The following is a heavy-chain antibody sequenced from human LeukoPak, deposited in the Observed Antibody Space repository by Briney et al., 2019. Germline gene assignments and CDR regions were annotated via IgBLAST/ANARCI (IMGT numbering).Heavy chain of an antibody. CDR1: GFTFSSYW. D-gene: IGHD5-24*01. CDR2: IKEDGSEK. CDR3: ARDDRDGYNYFAY. Sequence: AGGSLGLSCAASGFTFSSYWMTWVRQAPGKGLEWVANIKEDGSEKYYVDSVKGRFTISRDNAKNSLYLQMNSLRAEDSAVYYCARDDRDGYNYFAYWGQGTLVTVSS. J-gene: IGHJ4*02. V-gene: IGHV3-7*01.